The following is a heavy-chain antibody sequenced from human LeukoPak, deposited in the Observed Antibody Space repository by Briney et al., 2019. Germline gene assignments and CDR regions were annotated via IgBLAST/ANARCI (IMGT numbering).Heavy chain of an antibody. D-gene: IGHD4-17*01. CDR2: IYHSGNT. V-gene: IGHV4-4*02. CDR3: ARGTTVSEGVYYYMDV. CDR1: GGSISSGNW. Sequence: TSGTLSLTCAVSGGSISSGNWWSWVRQPPGKGLEWIGEIYHSGNTNYNPSLKSRVTISVDTSKNQFSLKLSSVTAADTAVYYCARGTTVSEGVYYYMDVWGKGTTVTISS. J-gene: IGHJ6*03.